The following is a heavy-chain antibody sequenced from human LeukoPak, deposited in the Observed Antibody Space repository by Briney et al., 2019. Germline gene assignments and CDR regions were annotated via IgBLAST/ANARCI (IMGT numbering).Heavy chain of an antibody. V-gene: IGHV1-18*01. J-gene: IGHJ3*02. D-gene: IGHD3-3*01. CDR1: GYTFTNFG. CDR2: INGYTGNT. CDR3: ARDQGQDDFWSGYYPGGAFDI. Sequence: ASVKVSCKASGYTFTNFGISWVRQAPGQGLEWMGWINGYTGNTKYSERFQGGVTMSTDTSTSTAYMELRSLRSDDTAVYYCARDQGQDDFWSGYYPGGAFDIWGQGTMVTVSS.